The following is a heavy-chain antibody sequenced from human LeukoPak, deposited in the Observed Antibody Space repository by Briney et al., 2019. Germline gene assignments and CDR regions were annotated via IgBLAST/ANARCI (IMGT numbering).Heavy chain of an antibody. CDR1: GFTFSSYA. J-gene: IGHJ5*02. CDR2: ISGSVAST. CDR3: AKDRGHSSGWSP. V-gene: IGHV3-23*01. D-gene: IGHD6-19*01. Sequence: GGSLRLSCVASGFTFSSYAMSWVRQAPGKGLEWVSGISGSVASTYYADSVKGRFTISRDNSKNTLYLQMNSLRAEDTAVYYCAKDRGHSSGWSPWGQGTLVTVSS.